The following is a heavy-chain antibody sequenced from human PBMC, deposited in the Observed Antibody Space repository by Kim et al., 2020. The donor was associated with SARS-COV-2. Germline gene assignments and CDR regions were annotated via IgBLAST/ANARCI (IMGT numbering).Heavy chain of an antibody. CDR3: AHQITIFGVVIFDY. D-gene: IGHD3-3*01. Sequence: SPSLKSRRTITKDTSKNQVVLTMTNMDPVDTATYYCAHQITIFGVVIFDYWGQGTLVTVSS. V-gene: IGHV2-5*01. J-gene: IGHJ4*02.